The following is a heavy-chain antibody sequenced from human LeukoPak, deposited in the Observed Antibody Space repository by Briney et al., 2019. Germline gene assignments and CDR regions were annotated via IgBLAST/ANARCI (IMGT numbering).Heavy chain of an antibody. Sequence: ASVKVSCKASGGTFSSYAISWVRQAPGQGLEWMGGIIPIFGTANYAQKFQGRVTITADESTSTAYMELSSLRSEDTAAYYCAQGRVGAISFFDYWGQGTLVTVSS. J-gene: IGHJ4*02. D-gene: IGHD1-26*01. V-gene: IGHV1-69*13. CDR1: GGTFSSYA. CDR2: IIPIFGTA. CDR3: AQGRVGAISFFDY.